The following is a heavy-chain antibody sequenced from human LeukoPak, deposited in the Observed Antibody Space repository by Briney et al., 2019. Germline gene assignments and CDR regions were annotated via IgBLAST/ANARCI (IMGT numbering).Heavy chain of an antibody. V-gene: IGHV1-69*04. J-gene: IGHJ4*02. CDR3: ARLSDPMTIAAARYQFDY. Sequence: SSVKVSCKASGGTFSSYAISWVRQAPGQGLEWMGRIIPILGIANYAQKFQGRVTITADKSTSTAYMELSSLRSEDTAVYYCARLSDPMTIAAARYQFDYWGRGTLVTVSS. CDR1: GGTFSSYA. CDR2: IIPILGIA. D-gene: IGHD6-13*01.